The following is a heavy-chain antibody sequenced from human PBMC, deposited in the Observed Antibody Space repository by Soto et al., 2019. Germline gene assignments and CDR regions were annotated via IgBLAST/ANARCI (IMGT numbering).Heavy chain of an antibody. J-gene: IGHJ5*02. CDR2: IYHSGST. V-gene: IGHV4-30-2*01. Sequence: QLQLQESGSGLVKPSQTLSLTCAVSGGSISSGGYSWSWIRQPPGKGLEWIGYIYHSGSTYYNPSLKSRVTISVDRSKNQFSLKLSSVTAADTAVYYCASGAMDLGDGQFDPWGQGTLVTVSS. CDR1: GGSISSGGYS. D-gene: IGHD2-2*03. CDR3: ASGAMDLGDGQFDP.